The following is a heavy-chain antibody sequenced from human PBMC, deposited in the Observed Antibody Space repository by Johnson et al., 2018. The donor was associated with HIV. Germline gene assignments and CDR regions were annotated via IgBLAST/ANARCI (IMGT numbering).Heavy chain of an antibody. D-gene: IGHD2-15*01. CDR2: ISSSGTTI. J-gene: IGHJ3*02. V-gene: IGHV3-11*04. Sequence: QVQLVESGGGSVKPGGSLRLSCAASEFTFKDYYMNWIRQAPGKGLEWVSHISSSGTTIYSADSVKGRFTTSRDNTNNSLYLQMNSLKAEDTAVYYCARSKDCSVGTCPDGLDIWGQGTMVIVSS. CDR1: EFTFKDYY. CDR3: ARSKDCSVGTCPDGLDI.